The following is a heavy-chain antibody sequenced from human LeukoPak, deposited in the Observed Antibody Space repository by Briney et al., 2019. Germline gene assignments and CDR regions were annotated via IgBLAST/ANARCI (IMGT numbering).Heavy chain of an antibody. CDR1: GFTFSTYS. J-gene: IGHJ6*03. D-gene: IGHD1-7*01. V-gene: IGHV3-21*01. Sequence: TGGSLRLSCAASGFTFSTYSMNWVRQAPGKGLEWVSFISTSSSYIYSADSVKGRFSISRDNAKNSLYLQINSLRAEDTAVYYCARVANWNYGYYYYYMDVWGKGTTVTVSS. CDR2: ISTSSSYI. CDR3: ARVANWNYGYYYYYMDV.